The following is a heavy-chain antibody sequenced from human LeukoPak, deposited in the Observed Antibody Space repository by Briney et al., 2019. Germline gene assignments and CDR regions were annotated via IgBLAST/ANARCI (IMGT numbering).Heavy chain of an antibody. D-gene: IGHD3-22*01. Sequence: GGSLRLSCQASGFTFYMYAMSWVRQAPGKGLEWVASMCGTAGCTFYPDSGKGRFTISRDNSKNLLYLRMKRLTAEDTAIYYCAKDRPNFHENSGHYYRRDGDSWGQGTLVTVSS. CDR3: AKDRPNFHENSGHYYRRDGDS. CDR2: MCGTAGCT. V-gene: IGHV3-23*01. CDR1: GFTFYMYA. J-gene: IGHJ5*01.